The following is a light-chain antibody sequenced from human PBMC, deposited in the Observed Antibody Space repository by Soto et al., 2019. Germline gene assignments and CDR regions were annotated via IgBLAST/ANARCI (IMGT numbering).Light chain of an antibody. J-gene: IGLJ3*02. Sequence: QSALTQPASVSGSPGQSITISCTGTSSDVGGYNYVSWYQQHPGKAPKLMIYEVSNRPSGVSNRFSGSKSGNTASLTISGLEAEDEDDYYCSSYTSSSTPCVFGGGTKVTVL. V-gene: IGLV2-14*01. CDR2: EVS. CDR1: SSDVGGYNY. CDR3: SSYTSSSTPCV.